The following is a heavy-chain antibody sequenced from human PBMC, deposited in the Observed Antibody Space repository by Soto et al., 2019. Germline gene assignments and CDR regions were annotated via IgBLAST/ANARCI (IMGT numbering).Heavy chain of an antibody. V-gene: IGHV1-24*01. CDR1: GYTLTELS. CDR3: ATLLPAAPVTAPPYYFDY. J-gene: IGHJ4*02. D-gene: IGHD2-21*02. Sequence: GASVKVSCKVSGYTLTELSMHWVRQAPGKGLEWMGGFDPEDGETIYAQKFQGRVTMTEDTSTDTAYMELSSLRSEDTAVYYCATLLPAAPVTAPPYYFDYWGQGTLVTVSS. CDR2: FDPEDGET.